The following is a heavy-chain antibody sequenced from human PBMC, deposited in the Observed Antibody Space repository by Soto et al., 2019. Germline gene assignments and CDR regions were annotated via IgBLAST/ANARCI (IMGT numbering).Heavy chain of an antibody. CDR3: ARDPSNLTYFDY. V-gene: IGHV1-2*04. D-gene: IGHD7-27*01. CDR2: INPNSGGT. J-gene: IGHJ4*02. CDR1: GYTFTGYY. Sequence: ASVKVSCKASGYTFTGYYMHWVRQAPGQGLEWMGWINPNSGGTNYAQKFQGWVTMTKDTSISTAYMELSRLRSDDTAVYYCARDPSNLTYFDYWGQGTLVTVSS.